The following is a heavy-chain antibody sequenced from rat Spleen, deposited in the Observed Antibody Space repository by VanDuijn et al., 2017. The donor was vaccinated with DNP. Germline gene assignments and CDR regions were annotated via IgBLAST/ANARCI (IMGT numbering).Heavy chain of an antibody. D-gene: IGHD1-11*01. CDR3: TRINYGGYYYVMDA. CDR1: GISFSDHN. CDR2: ISYDGRET. V-gene: IGHV5-7*01. Sequence: EVQLVESGGGLVQPGRSLKLSCAVSGISFSDHNMAWVRQGPKKGLEWVATISYDGRETYYRDSVKGRFTISRDNAKSTQYLQMDSLRSEDTATYYCTRINYGGYYYVMDAWGQGASVTVSS. J-gene: IGHJ4*01.